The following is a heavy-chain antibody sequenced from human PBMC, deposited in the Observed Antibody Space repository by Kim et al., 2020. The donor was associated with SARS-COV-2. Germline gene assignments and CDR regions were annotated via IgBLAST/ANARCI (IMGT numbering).Heavy chain of an antibody. CDR3: AKRTATHYYYYYGMDV. Sequence: GGSLRLSCAASGFTFSNFDMSWVRQAPGKGLEWVSVISGSGGSTHYADSVKGRFTISRDNSHNTLYMQMNSLRAEDTAVYYCAKRTATHYYYYYGMDVWGQGTTVTVSS. J-gene: IGHJ6*02. CDR2: ISGSGGST. CDR1: GFTFSNFD. D-gene: IGHD4-4*01. V-gene: IGHV3-23*01.